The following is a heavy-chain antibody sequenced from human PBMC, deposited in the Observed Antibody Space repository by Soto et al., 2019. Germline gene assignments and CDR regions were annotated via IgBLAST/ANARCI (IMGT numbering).Heavy chain of an antibody. CDR2: ISGSGGST. J-gene: IGHJ4*02. CDR3: AQEGQWLVMPGPAYSFDY. Sequence: GGSLRLSCAASGFTFSSYAMSWVRQAPGKGLEWVSAISGSGGSTYYADSVKGRFTISRDNSKNTLYLQMNSLRAEDTAVYYCAQEGQWLVMPGPAYSFDYWGQGTLVTVS. V-gene: IGHV3-23*01. CDR1: GFTFSSYA. D-gene: IGHD6-19*01.